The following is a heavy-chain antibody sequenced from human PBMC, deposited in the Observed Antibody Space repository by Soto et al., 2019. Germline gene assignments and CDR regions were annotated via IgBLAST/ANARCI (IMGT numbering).Heavy chain of an antibody. CDR3: AGRRHYDILTGYYSY. CDR1: GGSISSGGYY. D-gene: IGHD3-9*01. Sequence: SETLSLTCTVSGGSISSGGYYWSWVRQHPGKGLEWIGYIYYSGSTYYNPSLKSRVTISVDTSKNQFSLKLSSVTAADTAVYYCAGRRHYDILTGYYSYWGQGTLVTVSS. V-gene: IGHV4-31*03. J-gene: IGHJ4*02. CDR2: IYYSGST.